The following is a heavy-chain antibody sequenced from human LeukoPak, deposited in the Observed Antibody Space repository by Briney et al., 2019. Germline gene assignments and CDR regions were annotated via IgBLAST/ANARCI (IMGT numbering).Heavy chain of an antibody. CDR2: ISYDGSNK. Sequence: GGSLRLPCAASGFTFSSYGMHWVRQAPGKGLEWVAVISYDGSNKHYADSVKGRFTISRDNSKNTLYLQMNSLRAEDTAVYYCASGSYSAPLTGGYWGQGTLVTVSS. CDR3: ASGSYSAPLTGGY. CDR1: GFTFSSYG. V-gene: IGHV3-30*03. D-gene: IGHD1-26*01. J-gene: IGHJ4*02.